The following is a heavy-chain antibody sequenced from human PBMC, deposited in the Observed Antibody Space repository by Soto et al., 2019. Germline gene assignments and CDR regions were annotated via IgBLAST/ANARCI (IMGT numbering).Heavy chain of an antibody. Sequence: XETLSLTCTVSGGSISSYYWSWIRQPPGKGLEWIGYIYYSGSTNYNPSLKSRVTISVDTSKNQFSLKLSSVTAADTAVYYCARGEYDFWSGPQENWFDHWGQGTLVTVSS. V-gene: IGHV4-59*01. CDR1: GGSISSYY. D-gene: IGHD3-3*01. J-gene: IGHJ5*02. CDR3: ARGEYDFWSGPQENWFDH. CDR2: IYYSGST.